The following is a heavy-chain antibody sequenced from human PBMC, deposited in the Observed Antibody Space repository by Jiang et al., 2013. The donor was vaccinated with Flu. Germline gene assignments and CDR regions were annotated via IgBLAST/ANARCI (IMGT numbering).Heavy chain of an antibody. CDR3: ARARGYWFDP. CDR2: TYYRSKWYN. D-gene: IGHD2-15*01. Sequence: RQSPSRGLEWLGRTYYRSKWYNDYAVSVKSRITINPDTSKNQFSLQLNSVTPEDTAVYYCARARGYWFDPWGQGTLVTVSS. V-gene: IGHV6-1*01. J-gene: IGHJ5*02.